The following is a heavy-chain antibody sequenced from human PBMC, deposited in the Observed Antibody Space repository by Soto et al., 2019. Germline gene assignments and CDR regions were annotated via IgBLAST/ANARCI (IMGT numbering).Heavy chain of an antibody. Sequence: EVQLVESGGGLVKPGGSLRLSCAASGFTFSNAWMSWVRQAPGKGLEWVGRIKSKTDGGTTDYAAPVKGRFTISRDESKNTLYLQMNSLKTEDTAVYYCTTECSSTGCYEPFYAFDIWGQGTMVTVSS. V-gene: IGHV3-15*01. D-gene: IGHD2-2*01. CDR3: TTECSSTGCYEPFYAFDI. CDR1: GFTFSNAW. CDR2: IKSKTDGGTT. J-gene: IGHJ3*02.